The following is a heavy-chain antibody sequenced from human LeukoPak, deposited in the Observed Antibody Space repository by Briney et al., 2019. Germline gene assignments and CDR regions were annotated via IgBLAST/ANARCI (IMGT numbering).Heavy chain of an antibody. CDR3: ARLSGRSSQKKFDY. Sequence: SETLSLTCAVYGGSFSGYYWSWIRQPPGKGLEWIGEINHSGSTNYNPSLKSRVTISVDTSKNQFSLKLSSVTAADTAVSYCARLSGRSSQKKFDYWGQGTLVTVSS. CDR2: INHSGST. J-gene: IGHJ4*02. CDR1: GGSFSGYY. V-gene: IGHV4-34*01. D-gene: IGHD6-13*01.